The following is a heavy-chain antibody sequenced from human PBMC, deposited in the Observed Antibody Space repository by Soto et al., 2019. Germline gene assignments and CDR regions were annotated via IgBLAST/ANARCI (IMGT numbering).Heavy chain of an antibody. Sequence: PGGSLRLSCAASGFTFSSYGMHWVRQAPGKGLEWVAVISYDGSNKYYADFVKGRFTISRDNSKNTLYLQMNSLRAEDTAVYYCAKDHSDYYDSSGYSYYFDYWGQGTLVTVSS. D-gene: IGHD3-22*01. J-gene: IGHJ4*02. V-gene: IGHV3-30*18. CDR3: AKDHSDYYDSSGYSYYFDY. CDR1: GFTFSSYG. CDR2: ISYDGSNK.